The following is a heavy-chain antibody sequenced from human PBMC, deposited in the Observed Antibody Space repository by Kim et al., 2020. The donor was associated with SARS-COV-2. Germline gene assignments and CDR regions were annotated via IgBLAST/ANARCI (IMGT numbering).Heavy chain of an antibody. J-gene: IGHJ4*02. CDR2: ISSSSSYI. Sequence: GGSLRLSCAASGFTFSSYSMNWVRQAPGKGLEWVSSISSSSSYIYYADSVKGRFTISRDNAKNSLYLQMNSLRAEDTAVYYCARVVVSYGSGSYLDYWGQRTLVTVSS. V-gene: IGHV3-21*01. CDR1: GFTFSSYS. D-gene: IGHD3-10*01. CDR3: ARVVVSYGSGSYLDY.